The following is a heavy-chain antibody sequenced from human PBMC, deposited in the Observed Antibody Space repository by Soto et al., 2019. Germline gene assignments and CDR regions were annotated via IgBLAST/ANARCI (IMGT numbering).Heavy chain of an antibody. D-gene: IGHD1-26*01. CDR2: IYYSGST. Sequence: SETLSLTCTVSGGSISSYYWSWIRQPPGKGLEWIGYIYYSGSTNYNPSLKSRVTISVDTSKNQFSLKLSSVTAADTAVYYCARRTATPHFDYWGQGTLVTVS. J-gene: IGHJ4*02. CDR1: GGSISSYY. CDR3: ARRTATPHFDY. V-gene: IGHV4-59*08.